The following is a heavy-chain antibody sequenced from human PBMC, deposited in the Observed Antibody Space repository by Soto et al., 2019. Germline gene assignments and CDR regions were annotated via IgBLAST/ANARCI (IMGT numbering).Heavy chain of an antibody. CDR3: ARVKGSGWLNWFDP. CDR2: INAGNGNT. V-gene: IGHV1-3*01. Sequence: EASVKVSCKASGYTFTSYAMHWVRQAPGQRLEWMGWINAGNGNTKYAQKLQGRVTITRDTSTSTAYMELRSLRSDDTAVYYCARVKGSGWLNWFDPWGQGTPVTVSS. J-gene: IGHJ5*02. D-gene: IGHD6-19*01. CDR1: GYTFTSYA.